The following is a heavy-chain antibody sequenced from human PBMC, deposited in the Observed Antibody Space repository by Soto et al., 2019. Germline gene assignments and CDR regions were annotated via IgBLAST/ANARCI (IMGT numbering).Heavy chain of an antibody. J-gene: IGHJ6*03. CDR1: GYSFTSYW. CDR3: ARRNYDFWSGTPPGYYYYYMDV. CDR2: IYPGDSDT. Sequence: PGESLKISCKGSGYSFTSYWIGWVRQMPGKGLEWMGIIYPGDSDTRYSPSFQGQVTISADKSISTAYLQWSSLKASDTAMYYCARRNYDFWSGTPPGYYYYYMDVWRKGTTVTVSS. D-gene: IGHD3-3*01. V-gene: IGHV5-51*01.